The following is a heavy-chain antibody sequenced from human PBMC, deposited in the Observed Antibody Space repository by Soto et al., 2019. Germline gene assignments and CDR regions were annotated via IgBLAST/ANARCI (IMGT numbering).Heavy chain of an antibody. J-gene: IGHJ4*02. D-gene: IGHD6-19*01. V-gene: IGHV3-23*01. CDR1: GFTFTTYA. CDR3: AKDKYSSGWYRDY. Sequence: GGSLRLSCAASGFTFTTYAMNWVRQAPGKGLEWVSGISGSGSSTYYADSVKGRLTISRDISKSTLYLQMNSLRVEDTALYYCAKDKYSSGWYRDYWGQGTLVTVSS. CDR2: ISGSGSST.